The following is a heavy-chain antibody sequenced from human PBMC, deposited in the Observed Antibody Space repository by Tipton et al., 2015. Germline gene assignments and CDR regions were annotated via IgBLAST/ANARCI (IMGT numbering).Heavy chain of an antibody. Sequence: SLRLSCAASGFSFRSYAMSWVRQAPGKGLEWVSGISNSGGSTYYADSVKGRFTISRDNSKNRLYLQMNSLRAEDTAVYYCAKGHGSGTYYSTFYFDYWGQGTLLTVSS. CDR2: ISNSGGST. D-gene: IGHD3-10*01. CDR1: GFSFRSYA. V-gene: IGHV3-23*01. J-gene: IGHJ4*02. CDR3: AKGHGSGTYYSTFYFDY.